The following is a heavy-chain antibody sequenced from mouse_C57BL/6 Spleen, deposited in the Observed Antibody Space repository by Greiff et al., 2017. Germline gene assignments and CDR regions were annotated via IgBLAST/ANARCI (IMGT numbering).Heavy chain of an antibody. J-gene: IGHJ1*03. Sequence: EVMLVESEGGLVQPGSSMKLSCTASGFTFSDYYMAWVRQVPEKGLEWVANINYDGSSTYYLDSLKSRFIISRDNAKNILYLQMSSLKSEDTATYYCARDRWPWGYFDVWGTGTTVTVSS. D-gene: IGHD2-3*01. V-gene: IGHV5-16*01. CDR1: GFTFSDYY. CDR3: ARDRWPWGYFDV. CDR2: INYDGSST.